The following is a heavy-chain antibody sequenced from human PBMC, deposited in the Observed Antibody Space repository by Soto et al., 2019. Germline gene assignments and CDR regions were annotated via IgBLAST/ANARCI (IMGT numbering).Heavy chain of an antibody. D-gene: IGHD2-2*01. J-gene: IGHJ6*02. V-gene: IGHV3-23*01. Sequence: GSLRRSCAASGFTVSRYAMSWVRQAPGKGLEWVSAISGSGGSTYYADSVKGRFTISRDNSKDTLYVQMNSLRAEDTAVYYCAKGSNVGYCSSTSCQPLDVWGQGTTVTVSS. CDR1: GFTVSRYA. CDR2: ISGSGGST. CDR3: AKGSNVGYCSSTSCQPLDV.